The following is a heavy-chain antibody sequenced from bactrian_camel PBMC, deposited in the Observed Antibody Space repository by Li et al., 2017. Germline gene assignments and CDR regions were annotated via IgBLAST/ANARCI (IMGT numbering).Heavy chain of an antibody. CDR3: AAGSAACTVAHDEYLYTD. CDR1: GFTFSTYA. Sequence: VQLVESGGGLVQPGGSLRLSCAASGFTFSTYAMSWVRQAPGKEREGVAAIYTDGGTTTYADAVKGRFTISHDNAKNTIYLQMNSLKPEDTGMYYCAAGSAACTVAHDEYLYTDWGQGTQVTVS. V-gene: IGHV3S42*01. J-gene: IGHJ4*01. D-gene: IGHD6*01. CDR2: IYTDGGTT.